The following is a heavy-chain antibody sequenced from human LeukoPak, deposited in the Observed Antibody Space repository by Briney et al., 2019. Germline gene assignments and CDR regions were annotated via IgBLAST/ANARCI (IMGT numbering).Heavy chain of an antibody. CDR3: AKDSDYYGPGRGVDYFDF. CDR2: IVASASRT. V-gene: IGHV3-23*01. CDR1: GFRFNLYA. Sequence: GGSLRLSCAASGFRFNLYAMHWVRQAPGKGLEWVSTIVASASRTSYADSVKGRFTIARDNSRNTLFLQMDSLTDEDTATYFCAKDSDYYGPGRGVDYFDFWGQGTLVTVSS. J-gene: IGHJ4*02. D-gene: IGHD3-10*01.